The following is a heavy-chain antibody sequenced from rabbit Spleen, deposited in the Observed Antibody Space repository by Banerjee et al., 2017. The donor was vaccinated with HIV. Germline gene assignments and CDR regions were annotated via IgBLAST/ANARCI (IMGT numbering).Heavy chain of an antibody. D-gene: IGHD4-1*01. CDR2: IDPVFGIA. Sequence: QEQLEESGGGLVKPEGSLTLTCKASGFPFSNKAVMCWVRQAPGKGLEWIGYIDPVFGIAVYASWVNGRFTISRDNAQNALYLQLNSLTAADTATYFCVREVAGKFSLWGPGTLVTVS. CDR3: VREVAGKFSL. J-gene: IGHJ4*01. V-gene: IGHV1S47*01. CDR1: GFPFSNKA.